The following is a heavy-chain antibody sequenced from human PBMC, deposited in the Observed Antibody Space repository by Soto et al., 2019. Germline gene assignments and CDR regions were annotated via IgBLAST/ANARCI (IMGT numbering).Heavy chain of an antibody. J-gene: IGHJ4*02. CDR3: ARHGSTVDTEGAFDY. V-gene: IGHV4-34*01. Sequence: PSETLSLTCAVYGGSFSGYYWSRIRQPPGKGLEWIGEINHSGSTNYNPSLKSRVTISLDTSKNQFSLQLNSVTAADTAMYFCARHGSTVDTEGAFDYWGQGTLVTVSS. D-gene: IGHD5-18*01. CDR1: GGSFSGYY. CDR2: INHSGST.